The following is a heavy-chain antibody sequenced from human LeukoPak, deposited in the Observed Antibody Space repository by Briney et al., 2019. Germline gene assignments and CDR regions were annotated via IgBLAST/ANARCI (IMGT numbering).Heavy chain of an antibody. CDR2: ISSSGSTI. V-gene: IGHV3-48*01. Sequence: PGGSLRLSCAASGFTFSGYSMNWVRQVPGKGLEWVSNISSSGSTIFYADSVKGRFTISRDNAKNSLYLQMNSLRAEDTAVYYCARGRSSSTRESLGYWGQGTLVTVSS. CDR3: ARGRSSSTRESLGY. J-gene: IGHJ4*02. D-gene: IGHD2-2*01. CDR1: GFTFSGYS.